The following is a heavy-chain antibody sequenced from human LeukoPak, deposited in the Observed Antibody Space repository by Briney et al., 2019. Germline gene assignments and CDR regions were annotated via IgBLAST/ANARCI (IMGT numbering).Heavy chain of an antibody. CDR1: GGSISSSGYY. D-gene: IGHD3-10*01. Sequence: SETLSLTCIVSGGSISSSGYYWGWIRQPPEKGLEWIGSIYYTGSTYYNPSLKSRVTISVDTSKKQFSLKLSSVTAADTAVYYCARRSYYYGSGSYYNTDSYFDYWGQGTLVTVSS. CDR2: IYYTGST. V-gene: IGHV4-39*01. J-gene: IGHJ4*02. CDR3: ARRSYYYGSGSYYNTDSYFDY.